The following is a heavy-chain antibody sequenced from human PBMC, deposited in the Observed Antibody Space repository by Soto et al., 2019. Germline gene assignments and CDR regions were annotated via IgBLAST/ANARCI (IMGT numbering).Heavy chain of an antibody. D-gene: IGHD2-15*01. Sequence: GGSLRLSCAASGFTFSAYVMTWVRQAPGKGLEWVSAISGDASRTYYADSVKGRFSISRDNSKNTLFLQMNSLKAEDTALYYCAKRGGPVVQAAFWFDPWGQGTPVTVSS. CDR2: ISGDASRT. J-gene: IGHJ5*02. CDR1: GFTFSAYV. V-gene: IGHV3-23*01. CDR3: AKRGGPVVQAAFWFDP.